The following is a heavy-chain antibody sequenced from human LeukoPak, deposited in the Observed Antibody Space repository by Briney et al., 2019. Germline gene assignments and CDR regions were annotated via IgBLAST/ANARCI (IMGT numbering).Heavy chain of an antibody. CDR3: ARRGQLRVYMDV. D-gene: IGHD5-18*01. Sequence: ASVKVSCKASGCTFTSYGISWVRQAPGQGLEWMGWISAYNGNTNYAQKLQGRVTMTTDTSTSTAYMELRGLRSDDTAVYYCARRGQLRVYMDVWGKGTTVTVSS. CDR2: ISAYNGNT. V-gene: IGHV1-18*01. J-gene: IGHJ6*03. CDR1: GCTFTSYG.